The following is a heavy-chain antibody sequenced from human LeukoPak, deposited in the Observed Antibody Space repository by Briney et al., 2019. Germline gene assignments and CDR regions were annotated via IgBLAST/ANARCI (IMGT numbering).Heavy chain of an antibody. CDR3: ARDYRDRAFDI. D-gene: IGHD4-11*01. CDR1: GFTFSSYAM. V-gene: IGHV4-4*02. CDR2: IYHSGST. Sequence: GSLRLSCAASGFTFSSYAMSWVRQPPGKGLEWIGEIYHSGSTNYNPSLKSRVTISVDKSKNQFSLKLSSVTAADTAVYYCARDYRDRAFDIWGQGTMVTVSS. J-gene: IGHJ3*02.